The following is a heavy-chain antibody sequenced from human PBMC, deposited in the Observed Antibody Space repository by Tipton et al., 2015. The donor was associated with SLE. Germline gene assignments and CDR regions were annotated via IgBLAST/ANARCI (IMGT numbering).Heavy chain of an antibody. D-gene: IGHD2-15*01. CDR1: GGSISSGSYY. J-gene: IGHJ4*02. CDR2: IYTKGSM. Sequence: TLSLTCTVSGGSISSGSYYWSWIRQPAGKGLEWIGRIYTKGSMNYSPSLRSRVTISLDASKNQFSLTVSSVTAADTAVYHCARDAYCSGGSCYGFDSWGPGTLVAVSS. CDR3: ARDAYCSGGSCYGFDS. V-gene: IGHV4-61*02.